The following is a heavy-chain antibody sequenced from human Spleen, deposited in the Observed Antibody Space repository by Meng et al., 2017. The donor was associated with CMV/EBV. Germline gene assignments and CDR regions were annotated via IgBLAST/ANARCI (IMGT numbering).Heavy chain of an antibody. Sequence: SETLSLTCTVSGGSISSSSYYWGWIRQPPGKGLEWIGSIYYSENTFYNPSLKSRVTISLDTSKNQFSLKLSSVTAADTAVYYCARGVSIVVVPAATAHFDYWGQGTLVTVSS. CDR1: GGSISSSSYY. CDR3: ARGVSIVVVPAATAHFDY. D-gene: IGHD2-2*01. V-gene: IGHV4-39*07. CDR2: IYYSENT. J-gene: IGHJ4*02.